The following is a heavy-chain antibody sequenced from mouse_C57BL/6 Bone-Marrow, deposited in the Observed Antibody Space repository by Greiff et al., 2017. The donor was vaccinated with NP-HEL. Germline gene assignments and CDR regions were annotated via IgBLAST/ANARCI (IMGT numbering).Heavy chain of an antibody. Sequence: QVQLQQPGAELVMPGASVKLSCKASGYTFTSYWMHWVKQRPGQGLEWIGEIDPSDSYTNYNQKFKDNSTLTVDNSSSIAYMQLSSLTSEDSAVYYYARGGFYYDYDDYAMDYWGQGTSVTVSS. V-gene: IGHV1-69*01. CDR3: ARGGFYYDYDDYAMDY. CDR1: GYTFTSYW. J-gene: IGHJ4*01. CDR2: IDPSDSYT. D-gene: IGHD2-4*01.